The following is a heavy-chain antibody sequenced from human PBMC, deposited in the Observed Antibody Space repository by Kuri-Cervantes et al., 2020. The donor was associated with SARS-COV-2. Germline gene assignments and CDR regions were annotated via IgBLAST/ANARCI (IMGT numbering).Heavy chain of an antibody. D-gene: IGHD1-7*01. V-gene: IGHV4-38-2*02. J-gene: IGHJ3*02. CDR2: IYYSGSS. CDR1: GYSISSGYY. Sequence: PCTVSGYSISSGYYGGWIRQPPGKGLEWIGSIYYSGSSSYNPSLKSRVTISVDTSKNQFSLKLSSVNAADTAVYYCARESVELDAFDIWGQGTLVTVSS. CDR3: ARESVELDAFDI.